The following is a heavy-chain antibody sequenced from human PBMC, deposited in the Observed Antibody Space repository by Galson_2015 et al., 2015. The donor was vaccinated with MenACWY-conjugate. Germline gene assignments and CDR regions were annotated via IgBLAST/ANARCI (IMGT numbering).Heavy chain of an antibody. CDR1: GGSISNANYY. CDR2: INYSGST. V-gene: IGHV4-39*01. J-gene: IGHJ5*01. Sequence: TLSLTCTASGGSISNANYYWGWLRQPPGKGLEWIGSINYSGSTYYNPSLKSQFTMSLDTSKNQLSLNLGLVTAADTAVYCCARRSYYSGSYTGWFDSWGQGTLVTVSS. D-gene: IGHD1-26*01. CDR3: ARRSYYSGSYTGWFDS.